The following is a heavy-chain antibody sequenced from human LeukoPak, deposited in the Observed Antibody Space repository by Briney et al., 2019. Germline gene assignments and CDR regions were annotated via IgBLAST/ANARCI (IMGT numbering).Heavy chain of an antibody. CDR3: ARTPGHSSGWYYHYYGMDV. Sequence: PSETLSLTCTVSGGSISYYYWTWIRQPAGKGLEWIGYIYYSGSTNYNPSLKSRVTISVDTSKNQFSLKLSSVTAADTAVYYCARTPGHSSGWYYHYYGMDVWGQGTTVTVSS. J-gene: IGHJ6*02. V-gene: IGHV4-59*01. CDR2: IYYSGST. D-gene: IGHD6-19*01. CDR1: GGSISYYY.